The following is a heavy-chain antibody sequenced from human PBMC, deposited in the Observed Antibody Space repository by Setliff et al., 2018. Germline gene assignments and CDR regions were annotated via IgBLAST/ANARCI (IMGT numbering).Heavy chain of an antibody. CDR2: VHYSGST. D-gene: IGHD5-18*01. V-gene: IGHV4-59*01. CDR3: ARINPGGYTYGNWFDP. J-gene: IGHJ5*02. CDR1: GGSFSGYY. Sequence: SETLSLTCAVYGGSFSGYYWSWIRQPPGKRLEYIGNVHYSGSTAYNPSLKSRVTISVDTSKNQFSLRLSSVTAADTAVYYCARINPGGYTYGNWFDPWSQGTLVTVSS.